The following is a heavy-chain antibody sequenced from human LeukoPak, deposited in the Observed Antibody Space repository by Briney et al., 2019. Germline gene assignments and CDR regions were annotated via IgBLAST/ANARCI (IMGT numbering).Heavy chain of an antibody. CDR3: ARGGAARLHFQN. V-gene: IGHV4-59*01. J-gene: IGHJ1*01. D-gene: IGHD6-6*01. CDR1: GGSISTYY. Sequence: SETLSLTCTVSGGSISTYYWNWIRQPPGKGLEWIGYIYHSGSTNYNPSLQSRVTISVDTSKNQFSLNLNSVTAADTAVYYCARGGAARLHFQNWGQGTLVTVSS. CDR2: IYHSGST.